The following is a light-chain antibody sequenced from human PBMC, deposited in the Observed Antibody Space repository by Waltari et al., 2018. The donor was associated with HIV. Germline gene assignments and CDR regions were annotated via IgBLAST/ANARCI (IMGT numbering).Light chain of an antibody. CDR3: QQYYGTPLT. CDR1: QDIGNS. CDR2: DVS. Sequence: DIQMTQSPSSLSASVGDRVAITCRASQDIGNSLAWYQQKPGKAPKVLFFDVSRLQNAVPSRFSGSGSETEFTLTISGLQPEDIATYYCQQYYGTPLTFGGGTKVEIK. J-gene: IGKJ4*01. V-gene: IGKV1-NL1*01.